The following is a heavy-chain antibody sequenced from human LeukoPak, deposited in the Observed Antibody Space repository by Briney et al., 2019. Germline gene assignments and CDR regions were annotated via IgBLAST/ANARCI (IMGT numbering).Heavy chain of an antibody. CDR3: ATYASGRSHPFDY. D-gene: IGHD3-10*01. Sequence: GESLKISCKGSGYSFTRNWIGWVRQMPGKGLEWMGIIFPGDSDTRYSPSFQGQVTISADKSISTAYLQWTSLKASDTAMYYCATYASGRSHPFDYWGQGTLVTVCS. CDR2: IFPGDSDT. J-gene: IGHJ4*02. V-gene: IGHV5-51*01. CDR1: GYSFTRNW.